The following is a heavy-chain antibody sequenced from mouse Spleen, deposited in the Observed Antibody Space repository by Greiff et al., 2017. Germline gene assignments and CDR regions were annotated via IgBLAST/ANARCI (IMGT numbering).Heavy chain of an antibody. CDR1: GFTFSSYA. Sequence: EVQLVESGGGLVKPGGSLKLSCAASGFTFSSYAMSWVRQTPEKRLEWVAYISSGGGNTYYPDSVKGRFTISRDNAKNTLYLQMSSLRSEDTALYYCARRGDSSGSFAYWGQGTLVTVSA. J-gene: IGHJ3*01. D-gene: IGHD3-2*01. CDR3: ARRGDSSGSFAY. CDR2: ISSGGGNT. V-gene: IGHV5-9-3*01.